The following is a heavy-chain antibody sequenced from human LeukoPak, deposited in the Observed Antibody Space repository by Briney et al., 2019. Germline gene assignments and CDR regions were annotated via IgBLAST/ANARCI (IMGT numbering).Heavy chain of an antibody. Sequence: PSETLSLTCTVSGGSISSYYWSWIRQPPGKGLEWIGYIYYTGSTNYNPSLKSRVTISVDTSKNQFSLKLSSVIAADTAVYYCARDRPGGSSLDYWGQGTLVTVSS. D-gene: IGHD6-13*01. CDR2: IYYTGST. J-gene: IGHJ4*02. CDR1: GGSISSYY. V-gene: IGHV4-59*01. CDR3: ARDRPGGSSLDY.